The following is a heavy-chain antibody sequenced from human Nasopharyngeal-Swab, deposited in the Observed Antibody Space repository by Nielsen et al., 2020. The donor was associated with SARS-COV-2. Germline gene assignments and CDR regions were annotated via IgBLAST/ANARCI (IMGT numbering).Heavy chain of an antibody. D-gene: IGHD4-17*01. CDR2: ISSSGSTI. J-gene: IGHJ6*02. CDR3: ARSTTVRSWNYYGMDV. Sequence: VRQAPGKGLEWVSYISSSGSTIYYADSVEGRFTISRDNAKNSLYLRMNSLRAEDTAVYYCARSTTVRSWNYYGMDVWGQGTTVTVSS. V-gene: IGHV3-48*03.